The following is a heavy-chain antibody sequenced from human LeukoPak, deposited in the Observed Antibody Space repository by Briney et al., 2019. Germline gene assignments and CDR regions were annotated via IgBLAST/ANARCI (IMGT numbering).Heavy chain of an antibody. CDR1: GGSISSDDYY. CDR3: ARYLDIVVVVGAFYI. D-gene: IGHD2-15*01. CDR2: IYHSGST. V-gene: IGHV4-30-2*01. J-gene: IGHJ3*02. Sequence: SQTLSLTCTVSGGSISSDDYYWSWIRQPPGKGLEWIGYIYHSGSTYYNPSLKSRVTISVDRFKNQFSLKLSSVTAADTAVYYCARYLDIVVVVGAFYIWGQGTMVTVSS.